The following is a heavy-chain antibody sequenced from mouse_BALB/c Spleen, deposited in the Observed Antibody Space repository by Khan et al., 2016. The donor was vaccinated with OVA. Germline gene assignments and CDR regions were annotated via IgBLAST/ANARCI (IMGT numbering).Heavy chain of an antibody. J-gene: IGHJ2*01. V-gene: IGHV1-69*02. CDR3: TRGVGYFEY. D-gene: IGHD1-3*01. CDR2: IYPSDSYS. Sequence: QVQLQQSGAELVRPGASVKLSCKASGYTFTNYWINWVKQRPGQGLEWIGNIYPSDSYSNYNQNFKDKATLTVDKSYRTAYMQLSSPTSEDSAVFYCTRGVGYFEYWGQGTTLTVSS. CDR1: GYTFTNYW.